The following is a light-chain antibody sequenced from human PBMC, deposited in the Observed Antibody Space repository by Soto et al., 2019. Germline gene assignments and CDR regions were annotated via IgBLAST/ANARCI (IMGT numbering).Light chain of an antibody. V-gene: IGKV1-5*01. CDR3: HQYNYLHT. CDR2: DVS. Sequence: IQMTQSPSSLSASLGDRVTISCRASQGISTYLAWYQQKPGKAPTLLISDVSRLESGVPSRFSGSGSVTEFTLTISGLQPDDFATYYCHQYNYLHTFGQGTKVDIK. CDR1: QGISTY. J-gene: IGKJ2*01.